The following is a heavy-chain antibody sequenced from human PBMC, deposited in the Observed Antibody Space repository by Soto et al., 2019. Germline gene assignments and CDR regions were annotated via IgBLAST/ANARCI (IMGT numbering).Heavy chain of an antibody. CDR2: IYYSGST. V-gene: IGHV4-39*01. CDR3: ARRPVENGMDV. Sequence: SETLSLTCTVSGGSISSSSYYWGWIRQPPGKGLEWIGSIYYSGSTYYNPSLRSRVTISVDTSKNQFSLKLSSVTAADTAVYYCARRPVENGMDVWGQGTTVTVSS. CDR1: GGSISSSSYY. J-gene: IGHJ6*02.